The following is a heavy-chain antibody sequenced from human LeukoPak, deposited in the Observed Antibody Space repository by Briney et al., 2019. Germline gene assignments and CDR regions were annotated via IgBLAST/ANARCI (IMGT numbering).Heavy chain of an antibody. CDR2: ISYDGSNK. Sequence: PGRSLRLSCAPSGFTFSGYAMHWVRQAPGKGMEWVAVISYDGSNKYYADSVKGRFTISRDNSKNTLYLQMNSLRAEDTAVYYCARDLNSYDYGNFDYGGQGTLVTVSS. D-gene: IGHD4-17*01. CDR3: ARDLNSYDYGNFDY. V-gene: IGHV3-30*04. J-gene: IGHJ4*02. CDR1: GFTFSGYA.